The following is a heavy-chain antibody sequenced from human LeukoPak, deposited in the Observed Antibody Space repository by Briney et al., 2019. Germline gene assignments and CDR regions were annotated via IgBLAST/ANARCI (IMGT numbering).Heavy chain of an antibody. V-gene: IGHV5-51*01. CDR2: IYPGDSDT. J-gene: IGHJ4*02. CDR3: TRPPVTGTTGVAY. Sequence: ESLKISCKGSGYFFASYWIGWVRQMPGKGLEWMGIIYPGDSDTRYSPSFQGHVTISVDKSTSTAYLHLKASDTAMYYCTRPPVTGTTGVAYWGQGTLVTVSS. D-gene: IGHD1-7*01. CDR1: GYFFASYW.